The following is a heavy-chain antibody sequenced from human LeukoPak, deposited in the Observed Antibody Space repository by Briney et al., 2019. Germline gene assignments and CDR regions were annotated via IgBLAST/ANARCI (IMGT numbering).Heavy chain of an antibody. CDR1: GFTFSSYW. Sequence: GGSLRLSCAASGFTFSSYWMSWVRQAPGKGLEWVANIKQDGSEKYYVDSVKGRFTISRDNAKNSLYLQMNSLRAEDTAVYYCARENMVRGVIIQDYWGQGTLVTVSS. J-gene: IGHJ4*02. CDR3: ARENMVRGVIIQDY. CDR2: IKQDGSEK. V-gene: IGHV3-7*01. D-gene: IGHD3-10*01.